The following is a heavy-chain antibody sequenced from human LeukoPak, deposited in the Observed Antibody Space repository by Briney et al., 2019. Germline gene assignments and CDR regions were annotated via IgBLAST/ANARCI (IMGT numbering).Heavy chain of an antibody. CDR1: GGSITTGPYY. J-gene: IGHJ4*02. V-gene: IGHV4-39*01. CDR2: IYHTGGS. CDR3: ARGLGYFMYFDY. Sequence: SETLSLTCTVSGGSITTGPYYWSWIRRPPGKGLEWIATIYHTGGSYYNSSLKGRATISVDTSKSQFSLKLSSVTAADTAVYYCARGLGYFMYFDYWGQGTLVTVSS. D-gene: IGHD6-13*01.